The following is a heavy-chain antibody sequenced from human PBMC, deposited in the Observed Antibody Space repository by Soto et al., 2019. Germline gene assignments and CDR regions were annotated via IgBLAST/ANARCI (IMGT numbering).Heavy chain of an antibody. V-gene: IGHV3-23*01. Sequence: EVELLESGGGLVQPGGSLTLSCAGSGFSFSAYAMSWVRQAPGKGLEWVSSISGIGVDKYYAGPVKGRFAISRDNSNNILFLQMSSLRVEDSAIYYCAKDMAVWGQGTLVTVSS. CDR3: AKDMAV. J-gene: IGHJ4*02. CDR2: ISGIGVDK. CDR1: GFSFSAYA.